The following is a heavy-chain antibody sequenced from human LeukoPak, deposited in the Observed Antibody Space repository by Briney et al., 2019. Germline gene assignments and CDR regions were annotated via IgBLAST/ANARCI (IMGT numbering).Heavy chain of an antibody. D-gene: IGHD3-9*01. V-gene: IGHV3-7*01. J-gene: IGHJ4*02. Sequence: GGSLRLSCAASGFTFSSYGMHWVRQAPGKGLEWVANIKQDGSEKYYVDSVKGRFTISRDNAKNSLYLQMNSLRAEDTAVYYCARDSDYDILTLWGQGTLVTVSS. CDR2: IKQDGSEK. CDR1: GFTFSSYG. CDR3: ARDSDYDILTL.